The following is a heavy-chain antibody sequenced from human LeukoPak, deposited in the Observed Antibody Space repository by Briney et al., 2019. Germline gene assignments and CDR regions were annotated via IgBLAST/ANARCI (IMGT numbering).Heavy chain of an antibody. V-gene: IGHV3-21*01. CDR2: ISSRSGYI. D-gene: IGHD3-9*01. CDR3: ASALYYDILTGSQTHTSYFDY. J-gene: IGHJ4*02. CDR1: GFSFSSYT. Sequence: PGGSLRLSCAASGFSFSSYTMNWVRQAPGKGLEWVSGISSRSGYIYYADSVKGRFTISRDNAKNSLYLQMNSRRAEDTAVYYCASALYYDILTGSQTHTSYFDYWGQGTLVTVYS.